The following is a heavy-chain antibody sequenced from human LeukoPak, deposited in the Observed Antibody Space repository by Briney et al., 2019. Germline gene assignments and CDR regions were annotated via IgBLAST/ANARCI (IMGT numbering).Heavy chain of an antibody. Sequence: SETLSLTCAVSGGSMRTGLYYWNWIRQPAGKGLEWIGRIYPSGNANYNPSLESRVTISVDTAKNQFSLKLISVTAADTALYYCARGQYDFWSGYDVNWFDPWGQGTLVTVSS. V-gene: IGHV4-61*02. D-gene: IGHD3-3*01. J-gene: IGHJ5*02. CDR3: ARGQYDFWSGYDVNWFDP. CDR1: GGSMRTGLYY. CDR2: IYPSGNA.